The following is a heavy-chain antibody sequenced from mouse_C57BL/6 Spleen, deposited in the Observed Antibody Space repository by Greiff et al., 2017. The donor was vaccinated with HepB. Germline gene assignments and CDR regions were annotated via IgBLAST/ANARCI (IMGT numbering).Heavy chain of an antibody. D-gene: IGHD2-5*01. CDR1: GYTFTSYW. J-gene: IGHJ2*01. CDR3: ARGGSNYVLDY. V-gene: IGHV1-69*01. Sequence: VQLQQPGAELVMPGASVKLSCKASGYTFTSYWMHWVKQRPGQGLEWIGEIDPSDSYTNYNQKFKGKSTLTVDKSSSTAYMQLSSLTSEDSAVYYCARGGSNYVLDYWGQGTTLTVSS. CDR2: IDPSDSYT.